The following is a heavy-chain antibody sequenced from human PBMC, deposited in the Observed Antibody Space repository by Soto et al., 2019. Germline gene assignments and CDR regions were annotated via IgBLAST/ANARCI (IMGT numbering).Heavy chain of an antibody. D-gene: IGHD6-13*01. J-gene: IGHJ5*02. Sequence: SVKVSCKASGGTFSSYAISWVRQAPGQGLEWMGGIIPIFGTANYAQKFQGRVTITADESTSTAYMELSSLRSEDTAVYYCAKQLVRTGSDWFDPWGQGTLVTVSS. CDR1: GGTFSSYA. V-gene: IGHV1-69*13. CDR2: IIPIFGTA. CDR3: AKQLVRTGSDWFDP.